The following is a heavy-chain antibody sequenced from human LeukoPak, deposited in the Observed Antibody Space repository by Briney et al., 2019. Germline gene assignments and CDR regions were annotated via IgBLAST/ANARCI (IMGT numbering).Heavy chain of an antibody. V-gene: IGHV3-66*01. CDR2: IYSGGST. J-gene: IGHJ3*02. CDR1: GFTVSSNY. D-gene: IGHD3-22*01. Sequence: PGGSLRLSCAASGFTVSSNYMGWVRQAPGKGLEWVSVIYSGGSTYYADSVKGRFTISRDNSKNTLYLQMNSLRAEDTAVYYCARDFLDYYDSSGYSRDAFDIWGQGTMVTVSS. CDR3: ARDFLDYYDSSGYSRDAFDI.